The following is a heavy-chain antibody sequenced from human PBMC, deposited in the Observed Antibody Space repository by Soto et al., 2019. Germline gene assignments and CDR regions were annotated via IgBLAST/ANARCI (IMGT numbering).Heavy chain of an antibody. D-gene: IGHD3-9*01. CDR1: GGTFSSYA. CDR2: IIPIFGTA. Sequence: QVQLVQSGAEVKKPGSSVKVSCKASGGTFSSYAISWVRQAPGQGLEWMGGIIPIFGTANYAQKFQGRVTITADEYTSTAYNELSSLRSEDTAVYYCANSDDILTGYHPNYYYGMDVWGQGTTVTVSS. V-gene: IGHV1-69*12. J-gene: IGHJ6*02. CDR3: ANSDDILTGYHPNYYYGMDV.